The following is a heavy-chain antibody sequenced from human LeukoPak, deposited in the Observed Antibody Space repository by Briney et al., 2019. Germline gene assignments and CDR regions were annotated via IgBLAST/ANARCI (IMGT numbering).Heavy chain of an antibody. V-gene: IGHV1-18*04. CDR2: ISAYNGNT. CDR3: ARDLLVGATSAFDI. CDR1: GYTFTGYY. J-gene: IGHJ3*02. Sequence: ASVKVTCKASGYTFTGYYMHWVRQAPGQGLEWMGWISAYNGNTNYAQKLQGRVTMTTDTSTSTAYMELRSLRSDDTAVYYCARDLLVGATSAFDIWGQGTMVTVSS. D-gene: IGHD1-26*01.